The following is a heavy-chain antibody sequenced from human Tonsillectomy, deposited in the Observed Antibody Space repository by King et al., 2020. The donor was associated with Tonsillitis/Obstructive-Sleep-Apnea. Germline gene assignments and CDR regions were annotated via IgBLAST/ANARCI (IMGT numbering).Heavy chain of an antibody. D-gene: IGHD2-8*01. CDR1: GYTFNRYY. V-gene: IGHV5-51*01. CDR3: FNGVDY. J-gene: IGHJ4*02. CDR2: IYPGDSDT. Sequence: VQLVESGAEVKKPGESLKISCTGSGYTFNRYYIAWVRQMSGKGLEWMGIIYPGDSDTRYSPSFQGQVIISVDNSISTAYLQWSSLKASDTATYYCFNGVDYWGQGTLVTVSP.